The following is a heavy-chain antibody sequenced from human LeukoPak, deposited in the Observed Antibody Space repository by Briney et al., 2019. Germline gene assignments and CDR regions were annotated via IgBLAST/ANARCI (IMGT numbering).Heavy chain of an antibody. V-gene: IGHV6-1*01. CDR1: GASVSSNSAA. J-gene: IGHJ4*02. CDR3: AREATGWRPLDF. CDR2: TYYRSKWYN. D-gene: IGHD6-19*01. Sequence: SQTLSLTCAISGASVSSNSAAWNWIRQSPSRGLEWLGRTYYRSKWYNDYAVSVKGRVTINPDTYKNQFSLQLNSVTPEDTAVYYCAREATGWRPLDFWGQGTRVTVSS.